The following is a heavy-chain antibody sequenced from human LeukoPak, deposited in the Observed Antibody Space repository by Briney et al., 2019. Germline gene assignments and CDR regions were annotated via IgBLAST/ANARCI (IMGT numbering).Heavy chain of an antibody. V-gene: IGHV4-39*01. CDR3: ARRLRGLNFWFDP. CDR1: GGSINSRTNY. D-gene: IGHD3-10*01. J-gene: IGHJ5*02. CDR2: IYYSGST. Sequence: PSETLSLTCTVSGGSINSRTNYWGWIRQPPGKGLEWIGSIYYSGSTYYNPSLKSRVTISVDTSKHQFSLKLSSVTAADTAVYYCARRLRGLNFWFDPWGQGTLVTVSS.